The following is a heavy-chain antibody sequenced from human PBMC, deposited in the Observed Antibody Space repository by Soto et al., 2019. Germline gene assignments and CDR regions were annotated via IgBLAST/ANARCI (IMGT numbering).Heavy chain of an antibody. J-gene: IGHJ5*02. D-gene: IGHD2-2*01. CDR2: IYHSGST. CDR3: ASVPDR. CDR1: DGSFSSGGYS. Sequence: PSETLSLTCAVSDGSFSSGGYSWSWIRQPPGKGLEWIVYIYHSGSTYYNPSLKSRVTISVDRSKNQSSLKLSSVTAADTAVYYCASVPDRWGQGTLVTVSS. V-gene: IGHV4-30-2*01.